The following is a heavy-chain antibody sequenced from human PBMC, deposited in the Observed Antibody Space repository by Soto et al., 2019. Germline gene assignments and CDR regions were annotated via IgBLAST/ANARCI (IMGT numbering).Heavy chain of an antibody. V-gene: IGHV4-39*01. D-gene: IGHD6-19*01. CDR3: ATAGETVAGFY. Sequence: SETLSLTCTVSGGSISSRSYYWGWIRQPPGKGLEWIGRIYYSGNTYYNPSLKSPVTISVDTSKNQFSLKVSSVTAADTAVYYCATAGETVAGFYWGQGTLVTVSS. CDR2: IYYSGNT. CDR1: GGSISSRSYY. J-gene: IGHJ4*02.